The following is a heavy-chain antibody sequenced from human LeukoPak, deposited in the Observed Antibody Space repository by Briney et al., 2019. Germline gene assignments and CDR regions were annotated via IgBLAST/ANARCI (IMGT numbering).Heavy chain of an antibody. CDR2: IISSLGSE. J-gene: IGHJ4*02. Sequence: SVKVSCKASGGIFSSYAISWVRQPPGQGREWMGGIISSLGSEIYAQKFQGRVRITADESTSSAYMELSRLRSQDTAVYYCARGDYDFLAPFDYWGQGTLVTVSS. D-gene: IGHD3-3*01. V-gene: IGHV1-69*01. CDR1: GGIFSSYA. CDR3: ARGDYDFLAPFDY.